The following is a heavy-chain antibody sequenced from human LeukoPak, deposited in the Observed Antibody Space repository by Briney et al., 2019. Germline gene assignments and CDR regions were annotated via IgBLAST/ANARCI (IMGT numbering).Heavy chain of an antibody. CDR3: AKHLTGSKTFDY. Sequence: GSLRLSCAASGFSFSNYAMSWVRQAPGKGLEWVSAIGVSGGSTYYADSVKGRFTISRDNSKNTMYVQMNSLRAEDTALYYCAKHLTGSKTFDYWGQGALVTVSS. D-gene: IGHD3-9*01. J-gene: IGHJ4*02. CDR2: IGVSGGST. CDR1: GFSFSNYA. V-gene: IGHV3-23*01.